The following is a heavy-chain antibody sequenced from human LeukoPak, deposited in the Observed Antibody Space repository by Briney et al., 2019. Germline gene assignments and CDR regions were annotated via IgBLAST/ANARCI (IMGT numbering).Heavy chain of an antibody. V-gene: IGHV3-11*01. CDR2: ISGSGSTI. Sequence: GGSLRLSCSASGFTFSDYYMSWIRQGPGKGLEWVSYISGSGSTIYYADSVKGRFTISRDNAKNSLYLQMNSLRAEDTAVYYCATEKHYSADYWGQGTLVTVSS. CDR3: ATEKHYSADY. D-gene: IGHD3-10*01. J-gene: IGHJ4*02. CDR1: GFTFSDYY.